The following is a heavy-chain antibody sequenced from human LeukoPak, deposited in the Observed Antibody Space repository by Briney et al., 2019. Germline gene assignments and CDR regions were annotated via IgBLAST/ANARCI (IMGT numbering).Heavy chain of an antibody. CDR1: GYSISSGYY. Sequence: SETLSLTCAVSGYSISSGYYWSWIRQPPGKGLEWIGEINDSGSTNYNPSLKSRVTISVDTSKNQFSLKLNSVTAADTAVYYCARESDNNGYIDSDYRGQGTQVTVSS. CDR2: INDSGST. CDR3: ARESDNNGYIDSDY. J-gene: IGHJ4*02. D-gene: IGHD5-18*01. V-gene: IGHV4-34*01.